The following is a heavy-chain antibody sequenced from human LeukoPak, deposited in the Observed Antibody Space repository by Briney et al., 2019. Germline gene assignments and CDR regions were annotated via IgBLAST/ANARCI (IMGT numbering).Heavy chain of an antibody. Sequence: GGSLRLSCAASGFTFSSYSMNWVRQAPGKGLEWVSYISRTSHTIYYADSVKGRFTISRDNAKNSLYLQMNSLRDEDAAVYYCARSTYYYDSSGYLYPSFFDYWGQGNLVTVSS. J-gene: IGHJ4*02. CDR3: ARSTYYYDSSGYLYPSFFDY. D-gene: IGHD3-22*01. CDR1: GFTFSSYS. V-gene: IGHV3-48*02. CDR2: ISRTSHTI.